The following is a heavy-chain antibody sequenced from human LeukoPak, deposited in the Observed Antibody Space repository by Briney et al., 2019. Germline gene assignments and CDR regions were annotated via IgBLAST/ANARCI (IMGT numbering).Heavy chain of an antibody. CDR1: GFTFSSYS. CDR2: IRADAVTT. J-gene: IGHJ3*02. Sequence: QTGGSLRLSCAASGFTFSSYSMNWVRQAPGKGLEWVSGIRADAVTTYYADSVKGRFTISRDNAKNSLYLQMNSLRAEDTAVYYCARGPRGYYGSGRDDDAFDIWGQGTMVTVSS. D-gene: IGHD3-10*01. V-gene: IGHV3-48*04. CDR3: ARGPRGYYGSGRDDDAFDI.